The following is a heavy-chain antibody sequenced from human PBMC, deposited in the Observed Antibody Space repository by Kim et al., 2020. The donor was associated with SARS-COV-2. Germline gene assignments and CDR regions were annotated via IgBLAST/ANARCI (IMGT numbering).Heavy chain of an antibody. CDR2: IYYSGST. Sequence: SETLSLTCTVSGGSISSYYWSWIRQPPGKGLEWIGYIYYSGSTNYNPSLRSRVTISVDTSKNQFSLKLSSVTAADTAVYYCARDRRYFDYWGQGTLVTVSS. V-gene: IGHV4-59*01. CDR3: ARDRRYFDY. D-gene: IGHD6-6*01. CDR1: GGSISSYY. J-gene: IGHJ4*02.